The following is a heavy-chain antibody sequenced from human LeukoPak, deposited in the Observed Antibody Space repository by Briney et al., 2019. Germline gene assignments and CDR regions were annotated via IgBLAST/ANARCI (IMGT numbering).Heavy chain of an antibody. D-gene: IGHD3-22*01. Sequence: PGGSLRLSCAASGFTFSSYSMNWVRQAPGKGLEWVASISSSSSYIYYADSVKGRFTISRDNAKNSLYLQMNSLRAGDTAVYYCARGPAMIVVVNGPEYFQHWGQGTLVTVSS. CDR2: ISSSSSYI. V-gene: IGHV3-21*01. CDR3: ARGPAMIVVVNGPEYFQH. J-gene: IGHJ1*01. CDR1: GFTFSSYS.